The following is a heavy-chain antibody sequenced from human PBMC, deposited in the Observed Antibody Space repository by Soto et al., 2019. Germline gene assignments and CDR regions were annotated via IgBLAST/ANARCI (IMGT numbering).Heavy chain of an antibody. J-gene: IGHJ4*02. Sequence: SETLSLTCTVSGGTISSWYWSWIRQPPGKGLEWIGYIYYSGSTNCNRSLKSRVTISVDTSKNQFSLKLSSVTAVDTAVYYCARRYGSAIDYWGQGTLVTVSS. CDR3: ARRYGSAIDY. CDR2: IYYSGST. D-gene: IGHD1-26*01. CDR1: GGTISSWY. V-gene: IGHV4-59*08.